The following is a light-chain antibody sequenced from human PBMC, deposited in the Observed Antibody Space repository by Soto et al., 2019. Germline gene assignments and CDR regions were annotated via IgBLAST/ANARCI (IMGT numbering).Light chain of an antibody. Sequence: QSVLTQPPSASGTPGQRVTISCSGSSSNIGSNTVNWYQQLPGTAPKLLIYNNNQRPSGVPDRFSASKSGTSASLAISGLQSDDEDDYYCAAWDDSLHAVVFGGGTKLTVL. J-gene: IGLJ2*01. V-gene: IGLV1-44*01. CDR1: SSNIGSNT. CDR2: NNN. CDR3: AAWDDSLHAVV.